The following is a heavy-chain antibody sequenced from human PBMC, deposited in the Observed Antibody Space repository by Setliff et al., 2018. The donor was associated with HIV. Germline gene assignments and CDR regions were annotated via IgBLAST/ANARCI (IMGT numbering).Heavy chain of an antibody. CDR1: GLTFSTYS. D-gene: IGHD1-1*01. J-gene: IGHJ4*02. CDR3: ARDLDYYFDY. CDR2: ISSSGSTI. Sequence: HPGGSLRLSCAASGLTFSTYSMNWVRQAPGKGLEWVSYISSSGSTIYYADSVKGRFTISRDNAKNSLFLQMNSLRAEDTAVYYCARDLDYYFDYWGQGTLVTVSS. V-gene: IGHV3-48*04.